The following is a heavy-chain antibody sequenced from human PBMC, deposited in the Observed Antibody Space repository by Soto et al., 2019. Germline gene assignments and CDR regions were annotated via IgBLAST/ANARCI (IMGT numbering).Heavy chain of an antibody. Sequence: SETLSLTCTVSGGSISSGGYYWNWIRQHPGKGLEWIGYTYYSENTYYNPSLNSRITISADTSKNQFSLKPSSVTAADTAVYYCARLSSSGWPIDSWGQGTLVTVSS. V-gene: IGHV4-31*03. CDR2: TYYSENT. CDR3: ARLSSSGWPIDS. J-gene: IGHJ4*02. CDR1: GGSISSGGYY. D-gene: IGHD6-19*01.